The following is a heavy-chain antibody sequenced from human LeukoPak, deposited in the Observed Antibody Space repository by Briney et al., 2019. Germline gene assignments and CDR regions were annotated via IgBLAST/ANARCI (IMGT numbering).Heavy chain of an antibody. D-gene: IGHD5-18*01. CDR1: GFAFSSHY. CDR3: ARGGMGIQLRPFDY. V-gene: IGHV1-46*01. Sequence: GASVKVSCKASGFAFSSHYMQWVRQAPGQGLEWMGIINPSGGSTSYAQKFQGRVNMTRDTSTSTVYMELSTLRSEDTAVYYCARGGMGIQLRPFDYWGQGTLVTVSS. J-gene: IGHJ4*02. CDR2: INPSGGST.